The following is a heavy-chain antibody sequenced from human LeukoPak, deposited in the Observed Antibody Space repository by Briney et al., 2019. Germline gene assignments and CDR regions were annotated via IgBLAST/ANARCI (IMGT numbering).Heavy chain of an antibody. J-gene: IGHJ4*02. CDR2: INPEGNIE. CDR3: ARDPRWRFDY. CDR1: GFTFSDFR. Sequence: PGGSLRLSCAASGFTFSDFRMIWVRQAPGKGLEWVAKINPEGNIETYVDSVKGRFTISRDNTKNSLYLQVNALRAEDTAVYYCARDPRWRFDYWGQGTLVTVSS. V-gene: IGHV3-7*04. D-gene: IGHD3-16*02.